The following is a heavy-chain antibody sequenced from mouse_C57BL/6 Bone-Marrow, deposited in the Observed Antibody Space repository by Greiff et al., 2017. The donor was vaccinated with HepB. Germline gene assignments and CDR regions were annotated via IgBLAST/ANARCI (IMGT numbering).Heavy chain of an antibody. CDR2: ISYDGSN. V-gene: IGHV3-6*01. Sequence: EVKLMESGPGLVKPSQSLSLTCSVTGYSITSGYYWNWIRQFPGNKLEWMGYISYDGSNNYNPSLKNRISITRDTSKNQFFLKLNSVTTEDTATYYCARANGNSFDYWGQGTTLTVSS. CDR1: GYSITSGYY. D-gene: IGHD2-1*01. CDR3: ARANGNSFDY. J-gene: IGHJ2*01.